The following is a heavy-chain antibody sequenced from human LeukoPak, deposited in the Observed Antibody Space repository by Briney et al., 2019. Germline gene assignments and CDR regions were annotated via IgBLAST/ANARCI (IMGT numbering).Heavy chain of an antibody. CDR3: GRAYYNFWSGYYTKEFDY. D-gene: IGHD3-3*01. Sequence: PSETLSLTCTVSGGSISSSSYYWGRIRQPPGKGLEWIVSIYYSGSTYYNPSLKSRVTISVDTSKNQFSLKRSAVTAADTAVYYCGRAYYNFWSGYYTKEFDYWGQGTLVTVSS. J-gene: IGHJ4*02. CDR2: IYYSGST. V-gene: IGHV4-39*07. CDR1: GGSISSSSYY.